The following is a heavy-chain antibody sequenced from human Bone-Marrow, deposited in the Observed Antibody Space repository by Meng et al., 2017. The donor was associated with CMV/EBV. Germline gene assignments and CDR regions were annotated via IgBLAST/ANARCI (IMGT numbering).Heavy chain of an antibody. CDR1: GYTFSSYG. J-gene: IGHJ6*02. D-gene: IGHD1-1*01. CDR2: ISAYSGDT. Sequence: ASVKVSCKASGYTFSSYGIIWVRQAPGQGLEWMGWISAYSGDTNYAQNLQDRVTMTTDTLMSTAYMEVRSLRSDDTAVYYCARVPELTLSMDVWGQGTTVTVSS. CDR3: ARVPELTLSMDV. V-gene: IGHV1-18*01.